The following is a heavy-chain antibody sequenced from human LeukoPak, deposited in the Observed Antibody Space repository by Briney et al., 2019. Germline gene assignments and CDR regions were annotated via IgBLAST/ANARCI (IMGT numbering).Heavy chain of an antibody. J-gene: IGHJ4*02. CDR2: TTTSGGTI. D-gene: IGHD5-12*01. CDR1: GFTCSSYE. Sequence: PGGSLRLSCAASGFTCSSYEMNWVRQAPGKGLEWVSYTTTSGGTIYYTDSVKGRFTVSRDNAKNSLYLQMNSLRAEDTAVYFCARSDTGYSGYDRTFVSLDYWGQGTLVTVSS. V-gene: IGHV3-48*03. CDR3: ARSDTGYSGYDRTFVSLDY.